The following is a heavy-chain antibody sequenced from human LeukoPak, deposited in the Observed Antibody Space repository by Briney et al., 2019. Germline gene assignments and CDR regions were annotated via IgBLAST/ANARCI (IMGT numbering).Heavy chain of an antibody. Sequence: GGSLRLSCAASGFSFSTYSMNWVRQAPGKGLEWVSSISRNSRYIYYADSMRGRFTISRDNAKNSLYLQMNSLRAEDTAVYYCASYYDSSGYHGAWGQGTLVTVSS. J-gene: IGHJ5*02. D-gene: IGHD3-22*01. CDR1: GFSFSTYS. V-gene: IGHV3-21*01. CDR2: ISRNSRYI. CDR3: ASYYDSSGYHGA.